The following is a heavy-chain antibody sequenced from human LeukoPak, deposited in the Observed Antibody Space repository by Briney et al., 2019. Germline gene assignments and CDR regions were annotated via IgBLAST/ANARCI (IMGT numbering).Heavy chain of an antibody. CDR2: IRYDGSRK. D-gene: IGHD4/OR15-4a*01. Sequence: GGSLRLSCAASGFIFSSYGMHWVRQAPDKGLEWVAFIRYDGSRKYYADSVKGRFTISRDNSKNTLYLQMNGLRAEDTAMYHCAKVSLNMVNDAFDIWGQGTMVSVSS. CDR1: GFIFSSYG. J-gene: IGHJ3*02. V-gene: IGHV3-30*02. CDR3: AKVSLNMVNDAFDI.